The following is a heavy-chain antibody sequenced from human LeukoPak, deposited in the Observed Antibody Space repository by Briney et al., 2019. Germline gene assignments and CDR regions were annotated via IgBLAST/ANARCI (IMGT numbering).Heavy chain of an antibody. CDR3: ARDNYDILTGYYPHFDY. J-gene: IGHJ4*02. CDR2: ISAYNGNT. CDR1: GYTFTGYY. V-gene: IGHV1-18*04. Sequence: ASVKVSCKASGYTFTGYYLHWVRQAPGQGLEWMGWISAYNGNTNYAQKLQGRVTMTTDTSTSTAYMELRSLRSDDTAVYYCARDNYDILTGYYPHFDYWGQGTLVTVSS. D-gene: IGHD3-9*01.